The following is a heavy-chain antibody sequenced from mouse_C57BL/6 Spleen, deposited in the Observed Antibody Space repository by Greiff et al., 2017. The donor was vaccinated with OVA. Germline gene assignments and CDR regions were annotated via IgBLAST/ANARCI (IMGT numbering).Heavy chain of an antibody. CDR2: INPSNGGT. Sequence: VQLQQPGTELVKPGASVKLSCKASGYTFTSYWMHWVKQRPGQGLEWIGNINPSNGGTNYNEKFKSKATLTVDKSSSTAYMQLSSLTSEDSAVYYCARSPPYYGSSYWHFDVWGTGTTVTVSS. CDR1: GYTFTSYW. CDR3: ARSPPYYGSSYWHFDV. J-gene: IGHJ1*03. D-gene: IGHD1-1*01. V-gene: IGHV1-53*01.